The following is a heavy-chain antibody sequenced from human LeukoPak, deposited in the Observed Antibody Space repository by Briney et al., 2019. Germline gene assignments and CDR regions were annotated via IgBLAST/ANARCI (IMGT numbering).Heavy chain of an antibody. J-gene: IGHJ4*02. Sequence: LRLSCAASGFTFSSYEMNWIRQPPGKGLEWIGSIYYSGSTYYNPSLKGRVTISVDTSKNQFFLKLSSVTAADTAVYYCARGALGYYDSSGYYYESEAFDYWGQGTLVTVSS. D-gene: IGHD3-22*01. CDR1: GFTFSSYE. CDR3: ARGALGYYDSSGYYYESEAFDY. CDR2: IYYSGST. V-gene: IGHV4-39*07.